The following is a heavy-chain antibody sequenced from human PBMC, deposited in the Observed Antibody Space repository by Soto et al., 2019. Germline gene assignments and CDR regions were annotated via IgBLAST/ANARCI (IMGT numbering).Heavy chain of an antibody. V-gene: IGHV3-33*01. D-gene: IGHD3-22*01. CDR2: IWYDGSNK. J-gene: IGHJ4*02. CDR1: GFTFSSYG. CDR3: ARGHGAYDSSGYGSGY. Sequence: GGSLRLSCAASGFTFSSYGMHWVRQAPGKGLEWVAVIWYDGSNKYYADSVKGRFTISRDNSKNTLYLQMNSLRAEDTAVYYCARGHGAYDSSGYGSGYWGQGTLVTVSS.